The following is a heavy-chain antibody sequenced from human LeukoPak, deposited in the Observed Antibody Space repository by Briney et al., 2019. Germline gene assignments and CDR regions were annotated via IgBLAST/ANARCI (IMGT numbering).Heavy chain of an antibody. V-gene: IGHV3-7*01. J-gene: IGHJ4*02. CDR3: AREIDSSGWIGNFDY. D-gene: IGHD6-19*01. CDR1: GFTFSSYW. CDR2: IKQDGSEI. Sequence: GGSLRLSCAASGFTFSSYWMSWVRQAPGKGLEWVANIKQDGSEIYYVDSVQGRFTISRGNAKSSLYLQMNSLRAEDTAVYYCAREIDSSGWIGNFDYWGQGTLVTVSS.